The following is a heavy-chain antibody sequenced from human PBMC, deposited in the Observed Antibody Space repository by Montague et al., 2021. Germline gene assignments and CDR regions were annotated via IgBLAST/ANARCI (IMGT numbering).Heavy chain of an antibody. CDR3: AVGSESAWELLHH. Sequence: SETLSLTCTVSGDSISSKYFWSWVRQPLGKGLEWIGEIYHGTTSYSPSLEDRLTVSMDTSKNQFSLKLSSVTAADTAIYYCAVGSESAWELLHHWGQGILVTVSS. D-gene: IGHD1-26*01. V-gene: IGHV4-4*02. J-gene: IGHJ4*02. CDR1: GDSISSKYF. CDR2: IYHGTT.